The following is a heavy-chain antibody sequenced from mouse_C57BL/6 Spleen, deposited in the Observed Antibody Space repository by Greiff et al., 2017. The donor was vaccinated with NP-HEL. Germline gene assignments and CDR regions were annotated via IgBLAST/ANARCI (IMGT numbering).Heavy chain of an antibody. CDR1: GFTFSSYT. CDR3: ARHGGTWFAD. CDR2: ISGGGGNT. D-gene: IGHD1-1*02. J-gene: IGHJ3*01. Sequence: EVQRVESGGGLVKPGGSLKLSCAASGFTFSSYTMSWVRQTPEKRLEWVATISGGGGNTYYPDSVKGRFTISRDNAKNTLYLQMSSLRSEDTALYYCARHGGTWFADWGKGTLVTVSA. V-gene: IGHV5-9*01.